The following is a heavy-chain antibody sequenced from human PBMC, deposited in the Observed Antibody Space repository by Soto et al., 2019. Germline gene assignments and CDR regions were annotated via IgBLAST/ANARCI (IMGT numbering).Heavy chain of an antibody. V-gene: IGHV4-34*01. Sequence: PSETLSLTCAVYGGSFSGYYWSWIRQPPGKGLEWIGEINHSGSTNYNPSLKSRVTISVDTSKNQFSLKLSSVTAADTAVYYCARGGRYYGSGSYYRVYYFDYWGQGTLVTVSS. CDR1: GGSFSGYY. J-gene: IGHJ4*02. D-gene: IGHD3-10*01. CDR2: INHSGST. CDR3: ARGGRYYGSGSYYRVYYFDY.